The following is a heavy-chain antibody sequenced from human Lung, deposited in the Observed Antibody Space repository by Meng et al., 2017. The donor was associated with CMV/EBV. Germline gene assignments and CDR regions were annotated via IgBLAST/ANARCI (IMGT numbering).Heavy chain of an antibody. CDR3: ARGGGSYSGDY. J-gene: IGHJ4*02. D-gene: IGHD1-26*01. Sequence: GGSXRLXCAASGFTFSSYTMNWVRQAPGKGLEWVSYISSSSSTIYYADSVKGRFTISRDNAKNSLYLQMNSLRAEDTAVYYCARGGGSYSGDYWGQGPLVTVSS. CDR1: GFTFSSYT. CDR2: ISSSSSTI. V-gene: IGHV3-48*04.